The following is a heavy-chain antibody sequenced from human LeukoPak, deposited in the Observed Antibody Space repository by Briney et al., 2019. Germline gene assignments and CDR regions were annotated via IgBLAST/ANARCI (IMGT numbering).Heavy chain of an antibody. J-gene: IGHJ4*02. V-gene: IGHV3-20*04. D-gene: IGHD3-10*01. CDR3: ARWSYYGSGSYRYYFDY. Sequence: GGSLRLSCAASGFTFSSYEMNWVRQAPGKGLEWVSGINWNGGSTGYADSVKGRFTISRDNAKNPLYLQMNSLRAEDTALYYCARWSYYGSGSYRYYFDYWGQGTLVTVSS. CDR1: GFTFSSYE. CDR2: INWNGGST.